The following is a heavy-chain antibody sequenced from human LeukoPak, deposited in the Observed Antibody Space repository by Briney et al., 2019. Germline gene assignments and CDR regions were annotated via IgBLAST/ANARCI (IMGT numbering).Heavy chain of an antibody. V-gene: IGHV1-2*02. CDR3: AIIAVAEPFDY. Sequence: GPSVKVSCKASGYTFIGYYMHWVRQAPGQGLEWMGWINPNSGGTNYAQKFQGRVTMTRDTSISTAYMELSRLRSDDTAVYYCAIIAVAEPFDYWGQGTLVTVSS. D-gene: IGHD6-19*01. CDR1: GYTFIGYY. J-gene: IGHJ4*02. CDR2: INPNSGGT.